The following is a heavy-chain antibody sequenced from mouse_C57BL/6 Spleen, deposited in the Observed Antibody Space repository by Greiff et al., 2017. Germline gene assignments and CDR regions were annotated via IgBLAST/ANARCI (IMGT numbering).Heavy chain of an antibody. V-gene: IGHV1-84*01. CDR1: GYTFTDYY. CDR2: IYPGRGTT. D-gene: IGHD1-1*01. CDR3: ARGGGSYYYGSSLYYFGY. Sequence: VQLQQSGPELVKPGASVKISCKASGYTFTDYYINWVKQRPGQGLEWIGWIYPGRGTTNYTEKFKGEATLTVDTSSSTAYMQLSSLTSEDSAVYVCARGGGSYYYGSSLYYFGYWGQGTTLTVS. J-gene: IGHJ2*01.